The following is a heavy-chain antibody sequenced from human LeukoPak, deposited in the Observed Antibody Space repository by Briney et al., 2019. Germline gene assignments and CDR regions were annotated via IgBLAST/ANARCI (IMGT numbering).Heavy chain of an antibody. Sequence: ASVKVSCKASGGTFSSYAISWVRQAPGQGLEWMGGIIPIFGTTNYAQKFQGRVTITADKSTSTAYMELSSLRSEDTAVYYCARDPGWGGDDYWGQGTLVTVSS. CDR3: ARDPGWGGDDY. CDR2: IIPIFGTT. D-gene: IGHD7-27*01. V-gene: IGHV1-69*06. J-gene: IGHJ4*02. CDR1: GGTFSSYA.